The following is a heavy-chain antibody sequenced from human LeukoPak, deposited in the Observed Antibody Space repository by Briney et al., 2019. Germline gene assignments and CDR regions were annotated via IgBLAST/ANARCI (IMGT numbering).Heavy chain of an antibody. CDR2: IIPIFGTA. J-gene: IGHJ4*02. V-gene: IGHV1-69*05. D-gene: IGHD3-22*01. CDR3: ARVVPLAAGYDRAGYYFDY. Sequence: SVKVSCKASGGTFSSYAVSWVRQAPGQGLEWMGGIIPIFGTANYAQKFQGRVTITTDESTSTAYMELSSLRSEDTAVYYCARVVPLAAGYDRAGYYFDYWGQGTLVTVSS. CDR1: GGTFSSYA.